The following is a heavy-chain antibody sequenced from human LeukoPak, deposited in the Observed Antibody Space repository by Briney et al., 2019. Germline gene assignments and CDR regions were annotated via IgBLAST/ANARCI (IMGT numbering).Heavy chain of an antibody. CDR3: AKGAYDYIEIGYFDS. CDR1: GFTFSSYA. CDR2: ISGSGGST. J-gene: IGHJ4*02. D-gene: IGHD5-12*01. V-gene: IGHV3-23*01. Sequence: GGSLRLSCAASGFTFSSYAMSWVRQAPGKGLEWVSAISGSGGSTYYADSVKGRFTISRDNSKNTLFLQMNSLRAEDTAIYYCAKGAYDYIEIGYFDSWGQGTLVTVSS.